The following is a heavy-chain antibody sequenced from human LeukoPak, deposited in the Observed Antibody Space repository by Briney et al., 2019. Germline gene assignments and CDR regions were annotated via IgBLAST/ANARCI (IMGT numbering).Heavy chain of an antibody. CDR3: ARLPRGYSSSWRNDY. CDR2: IYYSGST. J-gene: IGHJ4*02. D-gene: IGHD6-13*01. V-gene: IGHV4-30-4*01. CDR1: GGSISSGDYY. Sequence: PSQTLSLTCTVSGGSISSGDYYWSWIRQPPGKGLEWIGYIYYSGSTYYNPSLKSRVAISVDTSKNQFSLKLSSVTAADTAVYYCARLPRGYSSSWRNDYLGQGTLVTVSS.